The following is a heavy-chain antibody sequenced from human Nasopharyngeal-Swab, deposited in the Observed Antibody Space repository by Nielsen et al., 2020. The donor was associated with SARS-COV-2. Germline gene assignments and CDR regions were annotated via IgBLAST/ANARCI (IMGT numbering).Heavy chain of an antibody. V-gene: IGHV3-21*01. CDR2: ISSSSSYI. CDR3: AREYKYSGYVNIERGYYYYGMDV. Sequence: GESLKISCAASGFTFSSYSMNWVRQAPGKGLEWVSSISSSSSYIYYADSVKGRFTISRDNAKNSLYLQMNSLRAEDTAVYYCAREYKYSGYVNIERGYYYYGMDVWGQGTTVTVSS. J-gene: IGHJ6*02. CDR1: GFTFSSYS. D-gene: IGHD5-12*01.